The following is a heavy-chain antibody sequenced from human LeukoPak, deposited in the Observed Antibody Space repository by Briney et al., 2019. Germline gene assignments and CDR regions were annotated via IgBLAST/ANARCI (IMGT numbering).Heavy chain of an antibody. Sequence: PGGSLRLSCAASGFTFSSYWMHWVRQAPGKGLVWVSRINSDGSSTSYADSVKGRFTISRDNAKNTLYLQMNSLRAEDTAVYYCARDRPVLYTYRAGGGGPVDPWGQGTLVTVSS. D-gene: IGHD5-18*01. CDR1: GFTFSSYW. V-gene: IGHV3-74*01. CDR2: INSDGSST. CDR3: ARDRPVLYTYRAGGGGPVDP. J-gene: IGHJ5*02.